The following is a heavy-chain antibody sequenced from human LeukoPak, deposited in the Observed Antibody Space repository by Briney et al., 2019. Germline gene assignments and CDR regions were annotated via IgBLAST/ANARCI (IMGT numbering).Heavy chain of an antibody. Sequence: GASVKVSCKVSGYTLTELSMHWVRQAPGKGLEWMGGFDPEDGETIYAQKFQGRVTMTEDTSTDTAYMELSSLRSEDTAAYYCATAGELLGGEPDAFDIWGQGTMVTVSS. D-gene: IGHD1-26*01. CDR2: FDPEDGET. J-gene: IGHJ3*02. CDR3: ATAGELLGGEPDAFDI. V-gene: IGHV1-24*01. CDR1: GYTLTELS.